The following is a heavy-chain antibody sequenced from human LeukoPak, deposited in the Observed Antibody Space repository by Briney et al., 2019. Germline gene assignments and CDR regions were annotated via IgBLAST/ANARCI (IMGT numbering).Heavy chain of an antibody. CDR3: ARDYNYGSGNFDY. J-gene: IGHJ4*02. Sequence: PGGSLRLSCAASGFTFSSYSMHWVRQAPGKGLEWVSSISSSSSYIYYADSVKGRFTISRDNAKNSLYLQMNSLRAEDTAVYYCARDYNYGSGNFDYWGQGTLVTVSS. D-gene: IGHD3-10*01. CDR2: ISSSSSYI. CDR1: GFTFSSYS. V-gene: IGHV3-21*01.